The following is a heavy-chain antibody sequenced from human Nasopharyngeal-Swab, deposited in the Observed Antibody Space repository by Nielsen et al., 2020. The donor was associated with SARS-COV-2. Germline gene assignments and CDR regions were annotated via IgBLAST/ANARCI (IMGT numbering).Heavy chain of an antibody. CDR3: ATDPAIFGVVNFDY. V-gene: IGHV1-69*04. Sequence: SVKVSCKASGGTFSSYAISWVRQAPGQGLEWMGRIIPILGIANYAQKFQGRVTMTEDTSTDTAYMELSSLRSEDTAVYYCATDPAIFGVVNFDYWGQGTLVTVSS. J-gene: IGHJ4*02. CDR2: IIPILGIA. D-gene: IGHD3-3*01. CDR1: GGTFSSYA.